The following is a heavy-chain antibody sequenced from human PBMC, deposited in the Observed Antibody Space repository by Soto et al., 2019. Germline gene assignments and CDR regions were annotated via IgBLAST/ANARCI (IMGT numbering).Heavy chain of an antibody. J-gene: IGHJ6*02. V-gene: IGHV3-73*02. CDR1: GFTFSGSA. Sequence: EVQLVESGGGLVQPGGSLKLSCAASGFTFSGSAMHWVRQASGKGLEWVGRIRSKANSYATAYAASVKGRFTISRDDSKNTAYLQMNSLKTEDTAVYYCTIYPGDHGYYYYGMGVWGQGTTVTVSS. D-gene: IGHD4-17*01. CDR2: IRSKANSYAT. CDR3: TIYPGDHGYYYYGMGV.